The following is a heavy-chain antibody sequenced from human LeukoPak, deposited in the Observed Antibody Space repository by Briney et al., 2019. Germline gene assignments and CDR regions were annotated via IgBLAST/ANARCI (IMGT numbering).Heavy chain of an antibody. D-gene: IGHD3-22*01. V-gene: IGHV1-69*04. CDR2: IIPILGIA. Sequence: SVKVSCKAAGGTFSSYAISWVRQAPGQGLEWMGRIIPILGIANYAQKFQGRVTITADKSTSTAYMELSSLRSEDTAVYYCASGLFRYYYDSSGYYYWGQGTLVTVSS. J-gene: IGHJ4*02. CDR1: GGTFSSYA. CDR3: ASGLFRYYYDSSGYYY.